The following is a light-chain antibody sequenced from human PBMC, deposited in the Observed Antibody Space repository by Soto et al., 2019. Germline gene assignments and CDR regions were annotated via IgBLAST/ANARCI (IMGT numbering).Light chain of an antibody. CDR1: SSDVGAYNF. CDR3: SSYVGSNNMV. CDR2: DVS. J-gene: IGLJ3*02. Sequence: QSVLTQPPSASGSPGQSVSISCTGTSSDVGAYNFLSWYQQHPGKAPKVIIYDVSKRPSGVPDRFSGSKSGNTASLTVSGLQAEDEADYYCSSYVGSNNMVFGGGTKVTVL. V-gene: IGLV2-8*01.